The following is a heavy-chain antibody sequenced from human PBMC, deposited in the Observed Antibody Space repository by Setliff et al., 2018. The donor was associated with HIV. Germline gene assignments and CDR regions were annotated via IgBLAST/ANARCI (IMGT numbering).Heavy chain of an antibody. CDR1: GFTFSSYW. J-gene: IGHJ3*02. CDR2: IKQDGSEK. V-gene: IGHV3-7*01. D-gene: IGHD6-19*01. CDR3: ARVAVAGTTFDVFDI. Sequence: PGGSLRLSCAASGFTFSSYWMSWVRQAPGKGLEWVANIKQDGSEKYYVDSVKGRFTISGDNAKNSLYLHMSSLRAEDTAVYYCARVAVAGTTFDVFDIWGQGTMVTVSS.